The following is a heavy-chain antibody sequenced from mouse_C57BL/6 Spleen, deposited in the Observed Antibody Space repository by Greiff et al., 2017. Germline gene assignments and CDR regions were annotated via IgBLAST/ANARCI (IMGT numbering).Heavy chain of an antibody. Sequence: EVKLMESGGGFVKPGGSLKLSCAASGFTFSSYAMSWVRQTPEQRLEWVATIGAGGSYTNYPDNVKGRYTFSRDNAKNNLYLQLSHLKSEDTAMYYCARERGEGAMYYWGQGTSVTVSS. CDR3: ARERGEGAMYY. J-gene: IGHJ4*01. CDR2: IGAGGSYT. V-gene: IGHV5-4*01. CDR1: GFTFSSYA.